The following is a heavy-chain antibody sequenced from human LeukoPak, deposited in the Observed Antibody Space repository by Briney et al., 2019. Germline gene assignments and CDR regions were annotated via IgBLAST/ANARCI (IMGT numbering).Heavy chain of an antibody. D-gene: IGHD5-12*01. CDR2: ISDPHSGSET. CDR1: GFTFSSYT. V-gene: IGHV3-23*01. CDR3: TTRLRNHFDY. Sequence: PGGSLRLSCAASGFTFSSYTMNWVRQALGQGLEWVSTISDPHSGSETHYADSVQGRFTISRDDSQNMVYLQTDSLRAEDTAVYYCTTRLRNHFDYWGQGTQVTVSS. J-gene: IGHJ4*02.